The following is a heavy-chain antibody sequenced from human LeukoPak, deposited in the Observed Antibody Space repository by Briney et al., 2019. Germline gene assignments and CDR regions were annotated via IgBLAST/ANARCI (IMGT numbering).Heavy chain of an antibody. J-gene: IGHJ6*03. CDR1: GYTFTGYY. V-gene: IGHV1-2*04. CDR3: ARDFRAYGLYYYYHMDV. D-gene: IGHD3/OR15-3a*01. CDR2: INPNSCGT. Sequence: GASVKVSCNASGYTFTGYYMHWVRQAPGQGLEWMGWINPNSCGTNYAQKFQRWVTMTRATATITANIGLSRRRSCDTAVHYCARDFRAYGLYYYYHMDVWGKGTTVTVSS.